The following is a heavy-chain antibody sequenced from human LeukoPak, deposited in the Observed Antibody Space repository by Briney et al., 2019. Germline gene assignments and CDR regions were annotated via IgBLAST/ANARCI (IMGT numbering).Heavy chain of an antibody. J-gene: IGHJ5*02. CDR1: GYIFTSYL. Sequence: ASVKVSCKASGYIFTSYLMHWVRQAPGQGLEWMGLINPSGGSTRYAQKFQGRVTMTRDMSTSTVYMELSSLRSEDTAVYYCARALPHRRLMDTTMEQHWFDPWGQGTLVTVSS. CDR3: ARALPHRRLMDTTMEQHWFDP. D-gene: IGHD5-18*01. V-gene: IGHV1-46*01. CDR2: INPSGGST.